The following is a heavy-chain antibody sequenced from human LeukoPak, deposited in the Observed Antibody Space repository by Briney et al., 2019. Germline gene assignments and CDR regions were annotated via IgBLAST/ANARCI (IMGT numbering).Heavy chain of an antibody. J-gene: IGHJ4*02. V-gene: IGHV4-39*01. D-gene: IGHD3/OR15-3a*01. CDR1: GGSISSYY. CDR3: ARQTGSGLFILP. Sequence: PSETLSLTCTVSGGSISSYYWGWIRQPPGKGLEWIGSIYYSGNTYYNASLKSQVSISIDTSKNQFSLRLTSVTAADTAVYYCARQTGSGLFILPGGQGTLVTVSS. CDR2: IYYSGNT.